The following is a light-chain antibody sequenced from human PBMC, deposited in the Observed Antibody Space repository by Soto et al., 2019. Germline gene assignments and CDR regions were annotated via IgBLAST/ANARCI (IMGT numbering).Light chain of an antibody. J-gene: IGKJ2*01. CDR3: QQLNDYPYT. CDR2: AAS. Sequence: DIQLTQSPSLLSASVGDRVTITCRASQGIRNYLAWYQQRPAKAPELLIYAASTLQTGVPPRFSGSGSGTEFTLRISKLQPEDFATYYCQQLNDYPYTFGQGTKLEIK. V-gene: IGKV1-9*01. CDR1: QGIRNY.